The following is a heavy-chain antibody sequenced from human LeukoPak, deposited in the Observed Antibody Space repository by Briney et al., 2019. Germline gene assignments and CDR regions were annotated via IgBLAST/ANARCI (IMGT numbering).Heavy chain of an antibody. Sequence: PSETLSLTCTVSGGSISGGYWSWIRQPPGRGLEWIGYVYTSVSTNYNPSLKSRVTISVDTSKSQFALKLSSVTAADTAVYYCAKSYFDYSTYYSYYFNLWGQGALVTVSS. CDR2: VYTSVST. J-gene: IGHJ4*02. CDR3: AKSYFDYSTYYSYYFNL. V-gene: IGHV4-4*09. CDR1: GGSISGGY. D-gene: IGHD4-11*01.